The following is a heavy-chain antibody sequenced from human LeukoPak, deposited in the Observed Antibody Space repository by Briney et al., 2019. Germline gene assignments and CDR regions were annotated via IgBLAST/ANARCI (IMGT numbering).Heavy chain of an antibody. J-gene: IGHJ6*03. CDR3: ARGPDPGDFGVVYYYYYYMDV. Sequence: PGGSLRLSCAASGFTFDDYGMSWVRQAPGKGLEWVSGTNWNGGSTGYADSVKGRFTISRDNAKNFLYLQMNSLRAEDTALYYCARGPDPGDFGVVYYYYYYMDVWGKGTTVTVSS. CDR2: TNWNGGST. V-gene: IGHV3-20*04. CDR1: GFTFDDYG. D-gene: IGHD3-3*01.